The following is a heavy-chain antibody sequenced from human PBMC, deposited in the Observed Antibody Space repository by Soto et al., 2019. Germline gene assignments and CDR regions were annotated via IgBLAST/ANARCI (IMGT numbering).Heavy chain of an antibody. D-gene: IGHD6-19*01. CDR1: GDSIGTYY. J-gene: IGHJ4*02. V-gene: IGHV4-59*01. Sequence: KPSETLSLTCSVSGDSIGTYYWSWIRQPPGKGLEWIGYINYSGSTNSNRSLKSRVTISVDTSKSQVSLKLSSVTAADTPVQYWAVGTERAVAGKIDFWGQGTPVTVSS. CDR2: INYSGST. CDR3: AVGTERAVAGKIDF.